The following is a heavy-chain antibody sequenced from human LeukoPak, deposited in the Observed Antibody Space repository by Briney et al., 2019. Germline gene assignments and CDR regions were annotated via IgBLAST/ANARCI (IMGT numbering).Heavy chain of an antibody. CDR2: IYYSGST. D-gene: IGHD1-1*01. CDR1: GGSISSGTYY. CDR3: ARHTETGINDAFDI. Sequence: PSETLSLTCIISGGSISSGTYYWGWIRQPPGKGLEWIGSIYYSGSTYYNPSLKSRVTISVDTSKNQFSLKLSSVTAADTAVYYCARHTETGINDAFDIWGQGTMVTVSS. V-gene: IGHV4-39*01. J-gene: IGHJ3*02.